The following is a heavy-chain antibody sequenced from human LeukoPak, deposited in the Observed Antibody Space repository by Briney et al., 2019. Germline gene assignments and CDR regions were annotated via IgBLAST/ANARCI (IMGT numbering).Heavy chain of an antibody. V-gene: IGHV3-7*01. D-gene: IGHD3-22*01. CDR3: ARDFGYYYDAFDI. CDR2: IKQDGSEK. J-gene: IGHJ3*02. Sequence: GGSLRLSCAASGFTFSSYWMSWVRQAPGKGLEWVANIKQDGSEKYYVDSVKGRFTISRDNAKNSLYLQMNSLRAEDTAVYYCARDFGYYYDAFDIWGQGTMVTVSS. CDR1: GFTFSSYW.